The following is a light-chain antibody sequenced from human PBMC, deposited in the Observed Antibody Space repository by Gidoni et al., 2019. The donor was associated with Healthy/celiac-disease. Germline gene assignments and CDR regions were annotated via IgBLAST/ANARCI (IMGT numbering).Light chain of an antibody. CDR3: QQRHDWPPLT. V-gene: IGKV3-11*01. CDR1: QTVSYY. CDR2: DAS. Sequence: VVTQYTATLSLSPGERAILSCKASQTVSYYLAWYQKKAGQPPRLLIYDASTRATDLPARFSGSGYGTDFTLTISSLEPEDSAIYYCQQRHDWPPLTFGGGTIVEI. J-gene: IGKJ4*01.